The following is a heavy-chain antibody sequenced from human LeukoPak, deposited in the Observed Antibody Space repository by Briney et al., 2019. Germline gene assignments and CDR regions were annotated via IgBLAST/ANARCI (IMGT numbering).Heavy chain of an antibody. D-gene: IGHD6-19*01. CDR2: ITTSGSST. CDR3: AKGHSSGWYGDAFDI. J-gene: IGHJ3*02. V-gene: IGHV3-23*01. CDR1: GFTFSKYW. Sequence: PGGSLRLSCAASGFTFSKYWMLWVRQAPGKGLEWVSTITTSGSSTYYADSVKGRFTISRDNSKNTLHLQMNSLRADDTAVYYCAKGHSSGWYGDAFDIWGQGTMVTASS.